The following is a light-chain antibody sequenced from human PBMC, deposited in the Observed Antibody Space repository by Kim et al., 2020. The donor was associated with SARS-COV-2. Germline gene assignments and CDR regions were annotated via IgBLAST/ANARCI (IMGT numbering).Light chain of an antibody. J-gene: IGLJ1*01. V-gene: IGLV2-14*03. CDR2: DVS. CDR3: SSYTSSSTLEV. Sequence: QSITLSGTGTSSDVGGYNYVSWYQQHPGKAPKLMIYDVSNRPSGVSNRFSGSKSGNTASLTISGLQAEDEADYYCSSYTSSSTLEVFGTGTKVTVL. CDR1: SSDVGGYNY.